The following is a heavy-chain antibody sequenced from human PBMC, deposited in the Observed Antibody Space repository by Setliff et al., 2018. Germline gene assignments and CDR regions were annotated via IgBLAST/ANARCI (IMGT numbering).Heavy chain of an antibody. J-gene: IGHJ4*02. CDR1: GYIFNDYG. CDR2: ISPYSGKT. V-gene: IGHV1-18*01. CDR3: SRLVRFCTRTSCQRLSGGEF. D-gene: IGHD2-8*01. Sequence: EASVKVSCKTSGYIFNDYGIAWVRQAPGQGLEWMAWISPYSGKTYNSPSPHGRLTLTTDTSTATAHMELRNLAFNDTAVYYCSRLVRFCTRTSCQRLSGGEFWGQGTLVTVPQ.